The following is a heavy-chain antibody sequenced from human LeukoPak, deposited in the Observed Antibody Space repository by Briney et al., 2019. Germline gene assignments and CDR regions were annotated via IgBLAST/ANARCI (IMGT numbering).Heavy chain of an antibody. CDR3: AKDYTIYSGSYYQTPYFDY. J-gene: IGHJ4*02. CDR2: FSADGSNI. V-gene: IGHV3-30*18. CDR1: GFTFSIYG. Sequence: PGGSLRLSCAASGFTFSIYGMHWVRQAPGKGLEWVALFSADGSNIYYADSVKGRFTISRDNSKNTLYLQMNSLRAEDTAVYYCAKDYTIYSGSYYQTPYFDYWGQGTLVTVSS. D-gene: IGHD1-26*01.